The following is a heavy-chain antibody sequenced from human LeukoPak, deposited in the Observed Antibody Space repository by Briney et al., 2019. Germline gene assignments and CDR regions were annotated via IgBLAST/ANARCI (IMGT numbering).Heavy chain of an antibody. D-gene: IGHD6-13*01. Sequence: GRSLSLSRAPSGFTFSSYAMTCVRQAPGKGLEWVSSISDSGGRTYYADSVKGRCTISRDNSKNTLYLQMNSLKPEDTAVYYCARVAEAAGFDSWGQGTLVTVSA. CDR1: GFTFSSYA. V-gene: IGHV3-23*01. J-gene: IGHJ4*02. CDR2: ISDSGGRT. CDR3: ARVAEAAGFDS.